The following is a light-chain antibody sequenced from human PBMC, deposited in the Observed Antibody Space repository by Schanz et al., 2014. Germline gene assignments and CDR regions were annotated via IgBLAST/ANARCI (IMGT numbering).Light chain of an antibody. Sequence: QSVLTQPASVSGSPGQSITISCTGTSSDVGGYNYVSWYQQHPGKAPKLMIYDVSKRPSGVPDRFSGSKSGNTASLTISGLQAEDEADYYCSSYTGSSTPVFGGGTKLTVL. J-gene: IGLJ2*01. CDR3: SSYTGSSTPV. CDR2: DVS. V-gene: IGLV2-14*01. CDR1: SSDVGGYNY.